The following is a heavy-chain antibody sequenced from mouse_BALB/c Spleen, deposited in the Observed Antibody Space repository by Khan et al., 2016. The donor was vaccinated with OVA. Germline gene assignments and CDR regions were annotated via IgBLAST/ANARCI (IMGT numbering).Heavy chain of an antibody. CDR1: GYIFTNYW. CDR2: IYPGTDNT. J-gene: IGHJ2*01. CDR3: AREDALYYVDY. V-gene: IGHV1-76*01. Sequence: VQLQQSGAEVVRPGASVKLSCKTSGYIFTNYWIHWVKQRSGQGLEWIARIYPGTDNTYYNEKLKDKATLTADKSSSTAYMQLSSLKSEDSAVDCWAREDALYYVDYWGQGTTLTVSS.